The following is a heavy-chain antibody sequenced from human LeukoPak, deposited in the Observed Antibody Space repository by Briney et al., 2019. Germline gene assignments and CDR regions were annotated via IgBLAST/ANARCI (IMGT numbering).Heavy chain of an antibody. CDR1: GFTFSSYW. D-gene: IGHD4-23*01. J-gene: IGHJ4*02. CDR3: VRGNGYGGPHY. Sequence: GGSLRLSCAVSGFTFSSYWMHWVRQAPGKGLVWVSRIDRDGSRINYADSVKGRFTISRDNGKNTLFLQMNSLRAEDAAVYYCVRGNGYGGPHYWGQGTLVTVSS. CDR2: IDRDGSRI. V-gene: IGHV3-74*01.